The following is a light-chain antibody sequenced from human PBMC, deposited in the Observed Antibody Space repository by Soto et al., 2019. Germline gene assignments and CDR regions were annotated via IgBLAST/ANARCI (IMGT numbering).Light chain of an antibody. CDR3: QQYGSSPLT. CDR2: GAS. Sequence: ESVLTQSPGTLSLSPGERATLSYRASQSVSSSYLARYQQKPGQAPRLLIYGASSRGTGIPDRFSGSGSGTDFTLTISRLEPEDFAVYYCQQYGSSPLTFGPGTKVDIK. J-gene: IGKJ3*01. CDR1: QSVSSSY. V-gene: IGKV3-20*01.